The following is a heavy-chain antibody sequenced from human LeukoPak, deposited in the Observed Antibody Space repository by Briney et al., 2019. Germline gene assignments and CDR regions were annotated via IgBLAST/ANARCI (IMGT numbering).Heavy chain of an antibody. CDR3: AKGDLFWSGYEGFDP. CDR2: ISGSGGST. J-gene: IGHJ5*02. V-gene: IGHV3-23*01. D-gene: IGHD3-3*01. Sequence: GASLRLSCAASGFTFSSYAMSWVRQAPGKGLEWVSAISGSGGSTYYADSVKGRFTFSRDNSKNTLYLQMNSLRAEDTAVYYCAKGDLFWSGYEGFDPWGQGTLVTVSS. CDR1: GFTFSSYA.